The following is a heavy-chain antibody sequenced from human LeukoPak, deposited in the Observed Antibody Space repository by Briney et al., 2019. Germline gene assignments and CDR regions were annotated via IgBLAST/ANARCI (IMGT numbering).Heavy chain of an antibody. CDR3: ARSPVDTAMVYVDY. D-gene: IGHD5-18*01. Sequence: ASVKVSCKASGYTFTSYAMNWVRQAPGQGLEWMGWINTNTGNPTYAQGFTGRFVFSLDTSVSTAYLQISSLKAEDTAVYYCARSPVDTAMVYVDYWGQGTLVTVSS. CDR2: INTNTGNP. V-gene: IGHV7-4-1*02. CDR1: GYTFTSYA. J-gene: IGHJ4*02.